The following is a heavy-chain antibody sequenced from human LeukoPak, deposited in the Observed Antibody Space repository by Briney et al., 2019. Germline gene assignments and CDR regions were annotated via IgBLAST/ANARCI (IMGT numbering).Heavy chain of an antibody. CDR1: GFTFSSYG. V-gene: IGHV3-33*06. D-gene: IGHD1-26*01. J-gene: IGHJ5*02. CDR2: IWYDGSNK. Sequence: GGSLRLSCAASGFTFSSYGMHWVRQAPGKGLEWVAVIWYDGSNKYYADSMKGRFTISRDNSKNTLYLQMDSLRPEDTAVYYCAKPLGGSYLFDRWGQGTLVTVSS. CDR3: AKPLGGSYLFDR.